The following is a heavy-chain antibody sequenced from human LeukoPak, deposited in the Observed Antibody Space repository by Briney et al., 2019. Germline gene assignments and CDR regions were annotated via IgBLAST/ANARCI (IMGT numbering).Heavy chain of an antibody. CDR1: GGTFSSYA. V-gene: IGHV1-69*13. Sequence: ASVKVSCKASGGTFSSYATSWVRQAPGQGLEWMGGIIPIFGTANYAQKFQGRVTITADESTSTAYMELSSLRSEDTAVYYCARNPGDILTGYNYYYGMDVWGQGTTVTVSS. CDR3: ARNPGDILTGYNYYYGMDV. J-gene: IGHJ6*02. CDR2: IIPIFGTA. D-gene: IGHD3-9*01.